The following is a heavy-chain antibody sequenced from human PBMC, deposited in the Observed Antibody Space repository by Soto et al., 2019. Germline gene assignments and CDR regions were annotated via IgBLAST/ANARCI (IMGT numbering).Heavy chain of an antibody. CDR3: ARGSIAARPSLVTYYYYGMDV. CDR2: IIPIFGTA. V-gene: IGHV1-69*13. J-gene: IGHJ6*02. Sequence: SVKVSCKASGGTFSSYAISWVRQAPGQGLEWMGGIIPIFGTANCAQKFQGRVTITADESTSTAYMELSSLRSEDTAVYYCARGSIAARPSLVTYYYYGMDVWGQGTTVTVSS. D-gene: IGHD6-6*01. CDR1: GGTFSSYA.